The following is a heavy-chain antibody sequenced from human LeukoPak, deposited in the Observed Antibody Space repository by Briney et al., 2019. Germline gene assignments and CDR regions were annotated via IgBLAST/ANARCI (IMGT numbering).Heavy chain of an antibody. D-gene: IGHD3-22*01. CDR3: ARVRGGYYFDY. J-gene: IGHJ4*02. CDR2: LQKDGSSK. CDR1: GFTFSSFW. Sequence: GGSLRLSCAASGFTFSSFWMSWVRQAPGKGLKWVANLQKDGSSKYYVDPVKGRFTSSRDKAKNSLYLQMNSLRAEDTAVYYCARVRGGYYFDYWGQGTLVTVSS. V-gene: IGHV3-7*01.